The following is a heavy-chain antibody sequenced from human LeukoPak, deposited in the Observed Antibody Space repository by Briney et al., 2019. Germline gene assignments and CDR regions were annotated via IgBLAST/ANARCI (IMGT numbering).Heavy chain of an antibody. Sequence: SETLSLTCTVSGGSISSSSYYWGWIRQPPGKGLEWIGSIYYSGSTYYNPSLKSRVTISVDRSKNQFSLKLSSVTAADTAVYYCARDYYSRYAFDIWGQGTMVTVSS. J-gene: IGHJ3*02. CDR2: IYYSGST. D-gene: IGHD3-10*01. V-gene: IGHV4-39*07. CDR3: ARDYYSRYAFDI. CDR1: GGSISSSSYY.